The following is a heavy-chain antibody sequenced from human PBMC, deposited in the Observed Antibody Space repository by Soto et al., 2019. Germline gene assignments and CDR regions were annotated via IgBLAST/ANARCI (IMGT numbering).Heavy chain of an antibody. J-gene: IGHJ4*01. Sequence: SGPTLVNPTQTLTLTCTFSGFSLSTSGVGVGWIRQPPGKALEWLALIYWNDDKRYHPSLKSRLTITKDTSNNQVVLTMTNMDPVDTATYYCSHRPSGWYLFDYWGQGTLVTVSS. CDR2: IYWNDDK. CDR3: SHRPSGWYLFDY. CDR1: GFSLSTSGVG. D-gene: IGHD6-19*01. V-gene: IGHV2-5*01.